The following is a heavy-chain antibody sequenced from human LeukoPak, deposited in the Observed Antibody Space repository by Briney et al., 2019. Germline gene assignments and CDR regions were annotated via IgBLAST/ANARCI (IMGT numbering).Heavy chain of an antibody. CDR3: TRHDSHLTSARGGCFDS. CDR2: IYYSGTT. CDR1: GGSFSGYY. J-gene: IGHJ4*02. V-gene: IGHV4-39*01. D-gene: IGHD3-10*01. Sequence: PSETLSLTCAVYGGSFSGYYWGWIRQPPGKGLEWIGSIYYSGTTYYNPSLKSRVTISVDTSKNQFSLKLSSVTAADTAVYYCTRHDSHLTSARGGCFDSWGRGTLVTV.